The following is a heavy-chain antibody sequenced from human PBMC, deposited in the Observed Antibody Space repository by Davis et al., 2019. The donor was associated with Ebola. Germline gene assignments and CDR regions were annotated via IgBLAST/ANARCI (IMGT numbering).Heavy chain of an antibody. Sequence: MPSETLSLTCSVSGASISSYYWSWIRQPPGKGLEWIGYIYYSGSTNYNPSLKSRVTISVDTSKNQFSLKLSSVTAADTAVYYCARRIQLWLAPFDYWGQGTLVTVSS. CDR3: ARRIQLWLAPFDY. CDR1: GASISSYY. CDR2: IYYSGST. J-gene: IGHJ4*02. D-gene: IGHD5-18*01. V-gene: IGHV4-59*08.